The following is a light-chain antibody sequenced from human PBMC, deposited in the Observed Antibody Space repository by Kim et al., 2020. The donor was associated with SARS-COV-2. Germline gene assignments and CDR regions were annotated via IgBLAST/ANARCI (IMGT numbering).Light chain of an antibody. CDR3: AAWDDSLNGRV. J-gene: IGLJ3*02. CDR1: SSNIGSNT. V-gene: IGLV1-44*01. Sequence: ELTQPPSASGTPGQRVTISCSGSSSNIGSNTVNWYQQLPGTAPKLLIYSNNQRPSGVPDRFSGSKSGTSASLAISGLQSEDEADYYCAAWDDSLNGRVFGGGTKLTVL. CDR2: SNN.